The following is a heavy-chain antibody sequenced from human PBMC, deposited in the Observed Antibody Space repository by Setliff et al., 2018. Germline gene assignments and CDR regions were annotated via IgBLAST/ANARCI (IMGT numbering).Heavy chain of an antibody. CDR3: ARGHDYGDYQRIGRLNY. D-gene: IGHD4-17*01. J-gene: IGHJ4*02. CDR1: GFTFTNYI. Sequence: PGGSLRLSCAASGFTFTNYIIHWVRQAPGKGLEWVAVISYDGSNKYYADSVKGRFTISRDNSKNTLYLQMNSLRAEDTAVYYCARGHDYGDYQRIGRLNYWGQGTLGTVSS. V-gene: IGHV3-30-3*01. CDR2: ISYDGSNK.